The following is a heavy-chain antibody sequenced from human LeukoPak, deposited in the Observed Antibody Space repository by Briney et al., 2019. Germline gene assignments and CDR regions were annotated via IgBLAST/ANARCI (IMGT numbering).Heavy chain of an antibody. CDR1: GFTLTNHG. CDR3: AKDYCRDGNCPFPFLDS. J-gene: IGHJ4*02. D-gene: IGHD2-15*01. Sequence: GGSLRLSCAVSGFTLTNHGVSWVRQAPGKGLEWVSIITGTGGKYYGDSVKGRFVLSRDNSKNTVYMQMRSLRAEDTATYYCAKDYCRDGNCPFPFLDSWGQGTQVTVSS. CDR2: ITGTGGK. V-gene: IGHV3-23*01.